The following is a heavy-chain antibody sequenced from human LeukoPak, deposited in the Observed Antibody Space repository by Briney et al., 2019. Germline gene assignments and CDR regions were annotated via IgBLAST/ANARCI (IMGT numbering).Heavy chain of an antibody. V-gene: IGHV3-11*04. J-gene: IGHJ4*02. D-gene: IGHD5-18*01. CDR1: GFTFSDYY. CDR2: IRSSGRTI. CDR3: ARGSGYSYAFTGRERTKSRLDY. Sequence: GGSLRLSCAASGFTFSDYYMTWIRQAPGKGLEWVSYIRSSGRTIYYADSVKGRFTISRDNSKNMLFLQMDSLKPEDTAVYYCARGSGYSYAFTGRERTKSRLDYWGQGTLVTVSS.